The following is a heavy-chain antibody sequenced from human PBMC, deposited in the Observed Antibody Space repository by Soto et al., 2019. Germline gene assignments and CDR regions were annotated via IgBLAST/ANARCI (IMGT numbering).Heavy chain of an antibody. D-gene: IGHD6-6*01. CDR3: AREFSNSPEPFDF. Sequence: SETLSLTCTVSGVSANSDSYYWSWIRQPPGKGLEWIGYIYYTGSTTYNPSLKSRVTISLDTSRNHFSLSLSSVTAADTAVFYCAREFSNSPEPFDFWGRGTLVTVSS. J-gene: IGHJ4*02. CDR2: IYYTGST. V-gene: IGHV4-61*03. CDR1: GVSANSDSYY.